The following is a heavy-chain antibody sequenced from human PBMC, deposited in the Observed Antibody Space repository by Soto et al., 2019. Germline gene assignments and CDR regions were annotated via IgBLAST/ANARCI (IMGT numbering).Heavy chain of an antibody. D-gene: IGHD3-3*01. V-gene: IGHV4-39*01. CDR2: IHHGGTT. Sequence: PSETLSLTCTVSGGSITTHTHYWAWIRQTPGEGLEWLATIHHGGTTYYNPSLESRLTISVYTSKNQFALRLTSVTAADTAVYYGARFRFDFWAFDIWGQGTKVTVSS. CDR3: ARFRFDFWAFDI. CDR1: GGSITTHTHY. J-gene: IGHJ3*02.